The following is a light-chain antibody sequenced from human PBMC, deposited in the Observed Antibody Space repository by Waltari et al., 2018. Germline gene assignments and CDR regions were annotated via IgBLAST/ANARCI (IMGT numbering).Light chain of an antibody. V-gene: IGKV1-39*01. CDR2: AAS. J-gene: IGKJ2*01. CDR3: QQSYSTPPYT. CDR1: QSISSY. Sequence: DIEMTQSRSSLSASVGDRVTITCRASQSISSYLTWYQQKPGKAPKRLIYAASSLQSGVPSRFSGSGSGTDFTLTISSLQPEDFATYYCQQSYSTPPYTFGQGTKLEIK.